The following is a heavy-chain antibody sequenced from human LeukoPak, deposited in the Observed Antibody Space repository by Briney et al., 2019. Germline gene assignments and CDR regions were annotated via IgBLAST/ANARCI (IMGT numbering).Heavy chain of an antibody. V-gene: IGHV3-48*01. CDR2: ISSSSSTI. CDR1: GFTFSSYS. CDR3: ARGITIFGVVPGAQDY. Sequence: PGGSLRLSCAASGFTFSSYSMNWVRQAPGKGLEWVSYISSSSSTIYYADSVKGRFTISRDNAKNSLYLQMNSLRAEDTAVYYCARGITIFGVVPGAQDYWGQGTLVTVSS. J-gene: IGHJ4*02. D-gene: IGHD3-3*01.